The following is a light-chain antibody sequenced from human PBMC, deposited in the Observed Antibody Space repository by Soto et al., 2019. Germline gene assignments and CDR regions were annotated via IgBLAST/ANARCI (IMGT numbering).Light chain of an antibody. V-gene: IGKV1-5*01. Sequence: DIQMTQSPSTLSASVGDRVTITCRASQSISSWLAWYQQKPGKAPKLLIYDASSLASGVPSRFSGSGSGTEFTLTISSLQPDDFATYYCQQYNSYWISFGQGTRLEIK. CDR3: QQYNSYWIS. CDR2: DAS. J-gene: IGKJ5*01. CDR1: QSISSW.